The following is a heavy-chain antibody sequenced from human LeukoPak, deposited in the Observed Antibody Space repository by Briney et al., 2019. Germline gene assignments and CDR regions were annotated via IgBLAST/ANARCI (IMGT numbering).Heavy chain of an antibody. Sequence: PGGSLRLSCAASGFTFSSYWMSWIRQAPGKGLEWVSYISSSSSYTNYADSVKGRFTISRDNAKNSLYLQMNSLRAEDTAVYYCARVRAVAAPFDYWGQGTLVTVSS. D-gene: IGHD6-19*01. CDR2: ISSSSSYT. CDR3: ARVRAVAAPFDY. J-gene: IGHJ4*02. CDR1: GFTFSSYW. V-gene: IGHV3-11*06.